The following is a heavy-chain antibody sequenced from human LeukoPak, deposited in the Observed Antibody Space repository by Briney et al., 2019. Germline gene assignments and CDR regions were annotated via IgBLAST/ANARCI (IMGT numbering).Heavy chain of an antibody. CDR1: GYTFTSNY. Sequence: ASVRVSCKASGYTFTSNYIHWVRQAPGQGLEWMGMIYPRDGSTSYARKFQGRVTVTRDTSTSTVHMELSGLRSEDTAVYYCARDQEGFDYWGQGTLVTVSS. CDR2: IYPRDGST. CDR3: ARDQEGFDY. V-gene: IGHV1-46*01. J-gene: IGHJ4*02.